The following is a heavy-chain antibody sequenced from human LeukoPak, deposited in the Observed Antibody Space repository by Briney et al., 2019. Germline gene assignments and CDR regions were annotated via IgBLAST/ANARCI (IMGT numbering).Heavy chain of an antibody. D-gene: IGHD3-22*01. Sequence: ASVKVSCKASGGTFSSYAISWVRQAPGQGLEWMGRIIPIFGTANYAQKFQGRVTITTDESTSTAYMELRSLRSDDTAVYYCARVRLHGPYYYDSSGYYGDYWGQGTLVTVSS. CDR1: GGTFSSYA. V-gene: IGHV1-69*05. CDR3: ARVRLHGPYYYDSSGYYGDY. CDR2: IIPIFGTA. J-gene: IGHJ4*02.